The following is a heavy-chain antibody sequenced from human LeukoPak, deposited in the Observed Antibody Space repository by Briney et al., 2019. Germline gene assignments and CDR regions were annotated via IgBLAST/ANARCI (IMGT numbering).Heavy chain of an antibody. V-gene: IGHV5-10-1*01. CDR3: ARRGIGFGDFYDY. CDR2: IDPGDSYI. Sequence: GESLRISSKGSGYTFTNYWITWVRQMPGKGLEWMGTIDPGDSYINYSPSLEGHVIMSTDKATNTAHLQWSSLKASDTGIYYCARRGIGFGDFYDYWGQGTPVTVSS. J-gene: IGHJ4*02. D-gene: IGHD3-16*01. CDR1: GYTFTNYW.